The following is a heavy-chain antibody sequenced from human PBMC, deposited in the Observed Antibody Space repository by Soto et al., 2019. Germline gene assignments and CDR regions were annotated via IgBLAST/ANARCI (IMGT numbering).Heavy chain of an antibody. D-gene: IGHD6-13*01. CDR1: GFTFSSYS. Sequence: GGSLRLSCAASGFTFSSYSMHWVRQAPCKGLEWVAVISYDGSNKYYADSVKGRFTISRDNSKNTLYLQMNSLRAEDTAVYYCARGDSSSWYERHYYYDMDVWGQGTTVTVSS. V-gene: IGHV3-30-3*01. CDR2: ISYDGSNK. J-gene: IGHJ6*02. CDR3: ARGDSSSWYERHYYYDMDV.